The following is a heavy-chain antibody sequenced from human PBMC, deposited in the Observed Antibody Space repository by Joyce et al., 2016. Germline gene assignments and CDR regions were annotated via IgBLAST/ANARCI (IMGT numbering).Heavy chain of an antibody. J-gene: IGHJ2*01. D-gene: IGHD6-13*01. CDR3: ARRPYSVHTPLSSDWYFDL. CDR2: CYLHGIT. Sequence: QVQLQESGPGLVKPSETLSLTCGVSGLSFDLHSFWGWIRQPPGKGLEWIGICYLHGITHYSPSSKSRVTISMDTSKNQFSLNLNSLTAAYTAVYFCARRPYSVHTPLSSDWYFDLWGRGTLVTVSS. CDR1: GLSFDLHSF. V-gene: IGHV4-38-2*01.